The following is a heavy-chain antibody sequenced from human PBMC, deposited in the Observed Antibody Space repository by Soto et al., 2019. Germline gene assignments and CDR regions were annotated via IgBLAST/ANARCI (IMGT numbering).Heavy chain of an antibody. CDR3: ARGLVVVAATPNDY. V-gene: IGHV3-21*01. Sequence: GGSLRLSCAASGFTFSSYSMNWVRQAPGKGLEWVSSISSSSYIYYADSVKGRFTISRDNAKNSLYLQMNSLRAEDTAVYYCARGLVVVAATPNDYWGQGTLVTVSS. CDR2: ISSSSYI. J-gene: IGHJ4*02. D-gene: IGHD2-15*01. CDR1: GFTFSSYS.